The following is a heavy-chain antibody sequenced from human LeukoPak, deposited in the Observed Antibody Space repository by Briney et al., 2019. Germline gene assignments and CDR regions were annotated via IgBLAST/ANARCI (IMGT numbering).Heavy chain of an antibody. CDR2: INHSGST. Sequence: SETLSLTCAVYGGSFSGYYWSWIRQPPGKGLEWIGEINHSGSTNYNPSLKSRVNISVDTSKNQFSLKLSSVTAADTAVYYCARGGRFGGPYYYYYYMDVWGKGTTVTVSS. CDR1: GGSFSGYY. V-gene: IGHV4-34*01. D-gene: IGHD3-10*01. CDR3: ARGGRFGGPYYYYYYMDV. J-gene: IGHJ6*03.